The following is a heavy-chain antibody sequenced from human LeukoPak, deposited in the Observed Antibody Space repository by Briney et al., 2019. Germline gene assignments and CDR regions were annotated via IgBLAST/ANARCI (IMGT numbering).Heavy chain of an antibody. Sequence: GGSLRLSCAASGFTFSNYAMSWVRQAPGKGLEWVSTISGSGGSTYYADSVRGRFTTSRDNSKNTLYLQLNSLRAEDTAVYYCAKSTSPLYYYYGMDVWGQGTTVTVSS. CDR2: ISGSGGST. CDR1: GFTFSNYA. J-gene: IGHJ6*02. CDR3: AKSTSPLYYYYGMDV. D-gene: IGHD2-2*01. V-gene: IGHV3-23*01.